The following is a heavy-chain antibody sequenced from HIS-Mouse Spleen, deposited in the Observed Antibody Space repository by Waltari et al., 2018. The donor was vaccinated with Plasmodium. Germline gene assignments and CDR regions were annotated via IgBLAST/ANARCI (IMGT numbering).Heavy chain of an antibody. Sequence: QVQLVESGGGVVQPGRSLRLSCAASGFTFSSYGMHWVRQAPGKGLEWVAVRSYDGSNKYYADSVKGRFTISRDNSKNTLYLQMNSLRAEDTAVYYCAKDQSGSYDAFDIWGQGTMVTVSS. J-gene: IGHJ3*02. CDR3: AKDQSGSYDAFDI. V-gene: IGHV3-30*18. D-gene: IGHD1-26*01. CDR2: RSYDGSNK. CDR1: GFTFSSYG.